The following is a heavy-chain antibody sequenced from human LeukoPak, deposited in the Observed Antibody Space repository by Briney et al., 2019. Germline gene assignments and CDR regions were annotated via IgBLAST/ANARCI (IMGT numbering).Heavy chain of an antibody. CDR3: ARWVGTQLDF. V-gene: IGHV3-64*02. CDR1: GFTFSSSA. J-gene: IGHJ4*02. Sequence: GGSLRLSCAASGFTFSSSAMHWVGHAPGKRLETVSAISSDGGRVYYGDSVKGRFTISRDNSKNTLYLQMGSLRAEDMAVYYCARWVGTQLDFWGQGTLVTVSS. CDR2: ISSDGGRV. D-gene: IGHD1-14*01.